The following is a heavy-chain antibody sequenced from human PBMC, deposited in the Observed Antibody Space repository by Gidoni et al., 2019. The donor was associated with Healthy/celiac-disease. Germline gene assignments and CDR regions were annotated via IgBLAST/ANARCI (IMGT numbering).Heavy chain of an antibody. CDR2: IYYSGST. Sequence: QVQLQESGPGLVKPSQTLSLTCTVSGGSISSGVYYWSWIRQPPGKGLEWIGYIYYSGSTYYNPSLKSRVTISVDTSKNQFSLKLSSVTAADTAVYYCARVESDYDSSGYYYVGYWGQGTLVTVSS. J-gene: IGHJ4*02. V-gene: IGHV4-30-4*01. D-gene: IGHD3-22*01. CDR1: GGSISSGVYY. CDR3: ARVESDYDSSGYYYVGY.